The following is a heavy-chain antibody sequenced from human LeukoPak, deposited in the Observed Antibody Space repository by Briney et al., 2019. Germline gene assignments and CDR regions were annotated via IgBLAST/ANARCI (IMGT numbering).Heavy chain of an antibody. Sequence: GGSLRLSCAASGFIFSDYYMAWIRQAPGKGLEWISTIKGTGLTTYYADSVKGRATISRDNGKNSLFLQMSSLRADDTAIYYCARAGELRYMDVWGKGTAVTVSS. J-gene: IGHJ6*03. CDR2: IKGTGLTT. CDR1: GFIFSDYY. CDR3: ARAGELRYMDV. D-gene: IGHD3-16*01. V-gene: IGHV3-11*04.